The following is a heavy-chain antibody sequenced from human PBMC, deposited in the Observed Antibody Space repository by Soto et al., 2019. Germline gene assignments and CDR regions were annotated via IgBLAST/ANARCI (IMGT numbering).Heavy chain of an antibody. CDR3: AKDSLSGSYLGVDYYYYYMDV. CDR1: GFTFSSYA. J-gene: IGHJ6*03. CDR2: ISGSGGST. V-gene: IGHV3-23*01. D-gene: IGHD3-10*01. Sequence: GGSLRLSCAASGFTFSSYAMSWVRQAPGKGLEWVSAISGSGGSTYYADSVKGRFTNTRDNSKKTLSLQMNSLRAEDRAVYYCAKDSLSGSYLGVDYYYYYMDVWGKGTTVTVSS.